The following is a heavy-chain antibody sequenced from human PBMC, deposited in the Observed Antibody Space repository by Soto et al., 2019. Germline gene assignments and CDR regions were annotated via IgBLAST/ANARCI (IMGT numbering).Heavy chain of an antibody. CDR1: GFTLNSYA. CDR3: AKALPMYYYDSSGYSDYYYDMDV. Sequence: PGGSLRLSCAASGFTLNSYAMNWVRQAPGKGVEWVSGISARGEKTYYADSVKGRFTISRDNSKNTVYLQMNSLRAKDTAVFYCAKALPMYYYDSSGYSDYYYDMDVWGQGTTVTVSS. CDR2: ISARGEKT. V-gene: IGHV3-23*01. J-gene: IGHJ6*02. D-gene: IGHD3-22*01.